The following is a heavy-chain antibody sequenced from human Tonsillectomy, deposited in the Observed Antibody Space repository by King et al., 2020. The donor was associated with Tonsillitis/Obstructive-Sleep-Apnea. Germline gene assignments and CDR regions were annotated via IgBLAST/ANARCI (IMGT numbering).Heavy chain of an antibody. CDR2: ISSDGKDK. Sequence: VQLVESGGGVVQPGRSLRLSCAASGFTFSTYGMHWVRQAPGKGLEWVAVISSDGKDKYYADSVKGRFTISRDNSKNTLYLQMNSLRAEDTAVYYCAKETDSSGFGTSCHDWGQGTLVTVSS. CDR1: GFTFSTYG. D-gene: IGHD6-19*01. CDR3: AKETDSSGFGTSCHD. J-gene: IGHJ4*02. V-gene: IGHV3-30*18.